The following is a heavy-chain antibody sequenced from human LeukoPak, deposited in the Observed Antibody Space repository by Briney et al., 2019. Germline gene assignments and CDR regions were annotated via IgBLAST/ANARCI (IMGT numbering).Heavy chain of an antibody. Sequence: ASVKVSCKASGYTFTGYYMHWVRQAPGQGLEWMGFIDPNNGDTNYAQKFQGRVTLTRDTSISTAYMELSSLRSDDTAVYYCAREYYGMDVWGQGTTVTVSS. CDR3: AREYYGMDV. CDR2: IDPNNGDT. CDR1: GYTFTGYY. V-gene: IGHV1-2*02. J-gene: IGHJ6*02.